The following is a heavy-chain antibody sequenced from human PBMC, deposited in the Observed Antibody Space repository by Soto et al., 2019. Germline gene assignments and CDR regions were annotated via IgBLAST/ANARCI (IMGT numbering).Heavy chain of an antibody. CDR3: TTDRRAAAPGSV. D-gene: IGHD6-13*01. Sequence: PGGSLRLSCAASGFTFSNAWMSWVRQAPGKGLEWVGRIKSKTDGGTTDYAAPVKGRFTISRDDSKNTLYLQMNSLKTEDTAVYYCTTDRRAAAPGSVWGQGTTVTVSS. J-gene: IGHJ6*02. CDR1: GFTFSNAW. V-gene: IGHV3-15*01. CDR2: IKSKTDGGTT.